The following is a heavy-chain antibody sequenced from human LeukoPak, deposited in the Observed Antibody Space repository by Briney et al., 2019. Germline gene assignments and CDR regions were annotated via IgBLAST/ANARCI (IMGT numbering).Heavy chain of an antibody. V-gene: IGHV3-64D*09. CDR1: GFTFTSYD. CDR3: VTSPVGAADY. Sequence: PGGSLRLSCSASGFTFTSYDMHWVRQAPGKGLEYVSAISSNGGITYYADSVKGRFTISRDISKNTLYLQMSGLRPEDTAVYYCVTSPVGAADYWGQGTLVTVSS. D-gene: IGHD1-26*01. CDR2: ISSNGGIT. J-gene: IGHJ4*02.